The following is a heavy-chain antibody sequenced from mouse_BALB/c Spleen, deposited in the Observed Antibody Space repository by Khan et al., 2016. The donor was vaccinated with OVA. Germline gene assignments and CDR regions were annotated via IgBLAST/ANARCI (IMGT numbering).Heavy chain of an antibody. CDR1: GFSLTNYG. CDR2: IWSDGST. Sequence: QVQLKESGPGLVAPSQSLSITCTISGFSLTNYGVHWVRQPPGKGLEWLVVIWSDGSTTYNSALKSRLTISKDNSKSQVFLKMNSLQTDDTAMYFCARQTYYHYNIIDYWGQGTSVTVSS. V-gene: IGHV2-6-1*01. D-gene: IGHD2-10*01. CDR3: ARQTYYHYNIIDY. J-gene: IGHJ4*01.